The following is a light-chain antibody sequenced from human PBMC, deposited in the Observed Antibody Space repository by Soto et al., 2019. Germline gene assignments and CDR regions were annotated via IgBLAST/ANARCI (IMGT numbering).Light chain of an antibody. CDR1: QGIRND. V-gene: IGKV1-6*01. CDR3: QQSYGTTMYT. Sequence: AIQMTQSPSSLSASVGDTVTITCRASQGIRNDLGWYQQRPGKAPKLLIYATSSLQSGVPSRFSGSGSGTDFTLTISSLQPEDFATYYCQQSYGTTMYTFGQGTKLEIK. CDR2: ATS. J-gene: IGKJ2*01.